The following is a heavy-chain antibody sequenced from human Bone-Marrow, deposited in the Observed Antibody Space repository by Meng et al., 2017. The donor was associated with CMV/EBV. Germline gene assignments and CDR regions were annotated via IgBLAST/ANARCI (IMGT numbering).Heavy chain of an antibody. J-gene: IGHJ5*02. Sequence: GSLRLSCTVSGGSINSYYWSWIRQPPGKGLEWIGYIYYSGSTNYNPSLESRVTISIDTSKNQFSLKLSSVTAADTAVYYCARDWYSGSGAWFDPWGQGPLVTVSS. CDR3: ARDWYSGSGAWFDP. D-gene: IGHD1-26*01. CDR1: GGSINSYY. V-gene: IGHV4-59*01. CDR2: IYYSGST.